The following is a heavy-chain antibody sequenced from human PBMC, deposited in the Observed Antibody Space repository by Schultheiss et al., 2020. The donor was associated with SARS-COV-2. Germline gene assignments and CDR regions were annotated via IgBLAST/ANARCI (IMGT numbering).Heavy chain of an antibody. V-gene: IGHV3-30*11. Sequence: GGSLRLSCAASGFTFSSYAMHWVRQAPGKGLEWVAVISYHGSNKHYADSVKGRFTVSRDNSKNTVYLQMNSLRAKDTAVYYCARDVAWFGRNGMDVWGQGTTVTVSS. CDR1: GFTFSSYA. J-gene: IGHJ6*02. D-gene: IGHD3-10*01. CDR2: ISYHGSNK. CDR3: ARDVAWFGRNGMDV.